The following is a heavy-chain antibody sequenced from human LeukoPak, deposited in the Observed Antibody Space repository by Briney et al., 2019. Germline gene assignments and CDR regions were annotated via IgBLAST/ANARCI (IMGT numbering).Heavy chain of an antibody. CDR1: GYSISSGYY. CDR3: ARGGIIVGVDY. Sequence: PSETLSLTCTVSGYSISSGYYWGWIRQPPGKGLEWIGSIYHSGSTYYNPSLKSRVTISVDTSKNQFSLKLSSVTAADTAVYYCARGGIIVGVDYWGLGTLVTVSS. V-gene: IGHV4-38-2*02. J-gene: IGHJ4*02. CDR2: IYHSGST. D-gene: IGHD1-26*01.